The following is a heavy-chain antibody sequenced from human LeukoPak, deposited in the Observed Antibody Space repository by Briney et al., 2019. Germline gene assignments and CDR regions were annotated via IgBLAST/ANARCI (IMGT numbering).Heavy chain of an antibody. CDR3: ARDFWFGELPRTSYYYYMDV. J-gene: IGHJ6*03. CDR1: GVSISSYY. Sequence: SETLSLTCTVSGVSISSYYWSWIRQPAGKGLEWIGRIYTSGSTNYNPSLKSRVTISVDKSKNQFSLKLSSVTAADTAVYYCARDFWFGELPRTSYYYYMDVWGKGTTVTVSS. CDR2: IYTSGST. D-gene: IGHD3-10*01. V-gene: IGHV4-4*07.